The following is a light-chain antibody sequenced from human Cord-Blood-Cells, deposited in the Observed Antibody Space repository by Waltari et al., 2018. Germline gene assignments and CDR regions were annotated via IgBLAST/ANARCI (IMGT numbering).Light chain of an antibody. J-gene: IGKJ1*01. CDR1: QRISSW. Sequence: DIQLPQSPSTLSASVGDRVTITCRASQRISSWLAWYQQKPGKAPKLLIYKASSLESGVPSRFSGSGSGTEFTLTISSLQPDDFATYYCQQYNSYSRTFGQGTKVEIK. CDR2: KAS. CDR3: QQYNSYSRT. V-gene: IGKV1-5*03.